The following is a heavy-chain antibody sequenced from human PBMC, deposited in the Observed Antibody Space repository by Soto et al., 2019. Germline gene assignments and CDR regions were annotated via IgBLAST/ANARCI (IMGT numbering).Heavy chain of an antibody. Sequence: GGSLRLSCAASGFTFDYYPLHWVRQAPGQGLVWVAHIQNDGSRTTYADSVKGRFTISRDNAKNTMYLQMNSLGAEDTAVYYCARGNLGGFDLWGQGTTVTVS. CDR3: ARGNLGGFDL. J-gene: IGHJ6*02. CDR2: IQNDGSRT. D-gene: IGHD2-15*01. CDR1: GFTFDYYP. V-gene: IGHV3-74*01.